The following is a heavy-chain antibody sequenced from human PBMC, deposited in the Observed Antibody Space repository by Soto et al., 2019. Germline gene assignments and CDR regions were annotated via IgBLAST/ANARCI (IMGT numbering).Heavy chain of an antibody. CDR3: ATPACAATWCSPSHNLDH. CDR1: GGTFVRHV. V-gene: IGHV1-69*09. J-gene: IGHJ4*02. Sequence: QVQLVQSGAEVKKPESSVKVSCKTSGGTFVRHVISWVRQAPGQGPEWMGKINPLSGLSNYAQKFQDRVTFTADTDSSTAYMELSSLRSDDTAVYYCATPACAATWCSPSHNLDHWGQVTLVTVSS. D-gene: IGHD2-2*01. CDR2: INPLSGLS.